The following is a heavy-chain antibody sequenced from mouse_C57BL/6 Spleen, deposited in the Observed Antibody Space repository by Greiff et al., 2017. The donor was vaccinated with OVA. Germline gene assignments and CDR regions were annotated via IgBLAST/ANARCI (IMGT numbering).Heavy chain of an antibody. CDR2: IYPGDGDI. J-gene: IGHJ2*01. CDR3: ASSGDGYLDY. D-gene: IGHD2-3*01. CDR1: GSAFSSSW. V-gene: IGHV1-82*01. Sequence: QVKLQQSGPELVKPGASVKISCKASGSAFSSSWMNWVQQRPGKGLEWFGRIYPGDGDINYNGQFKGKATLTADKSYSTASMQLSILTAEDSAVYFCASSGDGYLDYWGQGTTLTVSS.